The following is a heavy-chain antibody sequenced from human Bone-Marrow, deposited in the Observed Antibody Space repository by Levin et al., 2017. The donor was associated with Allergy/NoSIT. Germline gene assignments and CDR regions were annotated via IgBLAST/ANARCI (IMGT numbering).Heavy chain of an antibody. D-gene: IGHD2-15*01. Sequence: GGSLRLSCAASGFTFSSYSMNWVRQAPGKGLEWVSSISSSSSYIYYADSVKGRFTISRDNAKNSLYLQMNSLRAEDTAVYYCARDQGRLGYCSGGSCYESPESPEPHDYWGQGTLVTVSS. V-gene: IGHV3-21*01. CDR1: GFTFSSYS. J-gene: IGHJ4*02. CDR3: ARDQGRLGYCSGGSCYESPESPEPHDY. CDR2: ISSSSSYI.